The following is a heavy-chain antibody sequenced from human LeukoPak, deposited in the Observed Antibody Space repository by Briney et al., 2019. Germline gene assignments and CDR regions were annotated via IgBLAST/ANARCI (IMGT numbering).Heavy chain of an antibody. Sequence: GGSLRLSCAASGFTFSSYAMSWVRQAPGKGLEWVSAISGSGGSTYYADSVKGRFTISRDNSKNTLYLQMNSLRVEDTAVYYCAKFLPTHIVVANYYFDYWGQGTLVTVSS. CDR1: GFTFSSYA. D-gene: IGHD2-21*01. CDR3: AKFLPTHIVVANYYFDY. V-gene: IGHV3-23*01. CDR2: ISGSGGST. J-gene: IGHJ4*02.